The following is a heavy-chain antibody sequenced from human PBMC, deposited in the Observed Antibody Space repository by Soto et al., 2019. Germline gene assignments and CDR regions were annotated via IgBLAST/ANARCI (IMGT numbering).Heavy chain of an antibody. CDR3: ARTTVTNYFDY. V-gene: IGHV2-26*01. D-gene: IGHD4-17*01. CDR1: GFSLSNARMG. CDR2: IFSNDEK. Sequence: QVTLKESGPVLVKPTETLTLTCTVSGFSLSNARMGVSWIRQPPGKALEWLAHIFSNDEKSYSTSLKSRLTISKDTSKSQVVLTMTNMDPVDTATYYCARTTVTNYFDYWGQGTLVTVSS. J-gene: IGHJ4*02.